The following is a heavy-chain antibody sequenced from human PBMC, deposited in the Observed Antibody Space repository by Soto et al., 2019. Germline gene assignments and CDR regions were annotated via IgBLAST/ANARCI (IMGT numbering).Heavy chain of an antibody. D-gene: IGHD6-19*01. Sequence: LSLTCTVSGVSINPYFWTWIRQPPGKGLEWIGYIYYSGSTNYNPSLKSRVSISLHTSKNQFSLKLTSVTSADTAVYYCARGVDRQWADYWGQGTLVTVSS. CDR2: IYYSGST. CDR3: ARGVDRQWADY. J-gene: IGHJ4*02. CDR1: GVSINPYF. V-gene: IGHV4-59*01.